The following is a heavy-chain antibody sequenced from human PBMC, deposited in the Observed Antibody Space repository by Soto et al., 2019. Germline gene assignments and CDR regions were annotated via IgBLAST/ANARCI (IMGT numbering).Heavy chain of an antibody. Sequence: PGGSLRLSCSASGFTFSSYAMHWVRQAPGKGLEYVSAISSNGGSTYYADSVKGRFTISRDNSKNTLYLQMSSLRAEDTAVYYCVKATPDYYDSSGYYYDFDYWGQGTLVTVSS. D-gene: IGHD3-22*01. V-gene: IGHV3-64D*06. CDR3: VKATPDYYDSSGYYYDFDY. CDR1: GFTFSSYA. J-gene: IGHJ4*02. CDR2: ISSNGGST.